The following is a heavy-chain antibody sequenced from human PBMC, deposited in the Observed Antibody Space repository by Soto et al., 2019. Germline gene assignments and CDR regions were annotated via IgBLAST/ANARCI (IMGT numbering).Heavy chain of an antibody. CDR1: GGSISSGDYY. CDR2: IYYSGST. CDR3: ASTYCSGGSCYTIFDY. Sequence: SETLSLTCTVSGGSISSGDYYWSWIRQPPGKGLEWIGYIYYSGSTYYNPSLKSRVTISVDTSKNQFSLKLSSVTAADTAVYYCASTYCSGGSCYTIFDYWGQGTLVTVSS. V-gene: IGHV4-30-4*01. J-gene: IGHJ4*02. D-gene: IGHD2-15*01.